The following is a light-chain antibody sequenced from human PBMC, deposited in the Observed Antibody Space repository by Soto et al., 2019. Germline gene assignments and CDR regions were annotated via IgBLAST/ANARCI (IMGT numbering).Light chain of an antibody. Sequence: DIQMTQSPSSLSASVGGRVTISCRASQSITTFLNWYKQKPGKAPKLLIFLASRLQSGVPSRFSGSGSGTDFTLNITSLQPDDSEIYHCQQGYSMPYTFGPGTKLDL. J-gene: IGKJ3*01. V-gene: IGKV1-39*01. CDR3: QQGYSMPYT. CDR2: LAS. CDR1: QSITTF.